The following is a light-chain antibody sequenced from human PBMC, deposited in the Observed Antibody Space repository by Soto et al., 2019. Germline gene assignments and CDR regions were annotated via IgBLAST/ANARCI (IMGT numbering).Light chain of an antibody. J-gene: IGKJ2*01. CDR1: QSISSW. CDR2: DAS. CDR3: QQYKSYPHT. Sequence: DIQMTQSPSTLSASVGDRVTITCRASQSISSWLAWYQQKPGKAPKLLIYDASTLESGVPSRFSGSGSGTEFPLSISSLQPDDFATYYCQQYKSYPHTFGQGTKLEIK. V-gene: IGKV1-5*01.